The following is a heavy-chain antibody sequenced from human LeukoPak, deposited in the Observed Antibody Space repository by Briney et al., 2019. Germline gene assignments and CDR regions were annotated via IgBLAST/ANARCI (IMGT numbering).Heavy chain of an antibody. D-gene: IGHD3-16*01. CDR1: GGSISSYC. CDR2: IYYSGST. V-gene: IGHV4-59*01. Sequence: PSETLSLTCTVSGGSISSYCWSWIRQPPGKGLEWIGYIYYSGSTNYNPSLKSRVTISVDTSKNQFSLKLSSVTAADTAVYYCARDYGDGGFDYWGQGTLVTVSS. CDR3: ARDYGDGGFDY. J-gene: IGHJ4*02.